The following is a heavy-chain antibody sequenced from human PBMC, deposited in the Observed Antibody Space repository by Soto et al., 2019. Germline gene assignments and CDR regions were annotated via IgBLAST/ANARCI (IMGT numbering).Heavy chain of an antibody. CDR1: SVSFSGYY. Sequence: QVQLHQWGAGLLKPSETLSLACSIYSVSFSGYYWSWIRQPSGKGLWWIGEISQSGNTNYSTSFNSRVSRSIDTSKKQFSLNLASVSAADTAVYYCARAPKGSGSSQTRPDFWGQGTLVTVSS. V-gene: IGHV4-34*01. CDR2: ISQSGNT. J-gene: IGHJ4*02. CDR3: ARAPKGSGSSQTRPDF. D-gene: IGHD6-6*01.